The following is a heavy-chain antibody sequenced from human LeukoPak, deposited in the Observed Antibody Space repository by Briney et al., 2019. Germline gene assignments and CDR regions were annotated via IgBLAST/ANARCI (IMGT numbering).Heavy chain of an antibody. CDR2: VNQDGSEK. Sequence: GGSLRLSCAASGFTFSSYEMNWVRQAPGKGLEWVANVNQDGSEKYYVDSVKGRFTISRDNAKNSLYLQMNSLRADDTAIYYCARDGDTSGYSDWGQGTQVTVSS. J-gene: IGHJ4*02. D-gene: IGHD3-22*01. V-gene: IGHV3-7*01. CDR3: ARDGDTSGYSD. CDR1: GFTFSSYE.